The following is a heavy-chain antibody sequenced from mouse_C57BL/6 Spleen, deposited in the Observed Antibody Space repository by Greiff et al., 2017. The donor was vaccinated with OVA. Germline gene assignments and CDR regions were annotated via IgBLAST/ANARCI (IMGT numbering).Heavy chain of an antibody. J-gene: IGHJ2*01. CDR1: GFTFSDYG. CDR2: ISRGSSTI. CDR3: ASDYCDY. V-gene: IGHV5-17*01. Sequence: EVKLVESGGGLVKPGGSLKLSCAASGFTFSDYGMHWVRQAPEKGLEWVAYISRGSSTIYYADTVKGRFTISRDNAKNTLFLQMTSQGSEDAAMYYCASDYCDYWGQGTTLTVSS.